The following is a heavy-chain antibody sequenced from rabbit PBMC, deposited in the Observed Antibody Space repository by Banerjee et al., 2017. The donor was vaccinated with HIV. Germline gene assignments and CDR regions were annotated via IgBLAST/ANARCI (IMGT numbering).Heavy chain of an antibody. CDR1: GFSFSSSYD. D-gene: IGHD4-2*01. CDR2: IYTGSSGST. V-gene: IGHV1S40*01. J-gene: IGHJ4*01. CDR3: ARDDAGSTLYYFNL. Sequence: QSLEESGGDLVKPGASLTLTCTASGFSFSSSYDMCWVRQAPGKGLEWIACIYTGSSGSTQYANWAKGRFTISKTSSTTVTLQMTSLTAADTATYFCARDDAGSTLYYFNLWGPGTLVTVS.